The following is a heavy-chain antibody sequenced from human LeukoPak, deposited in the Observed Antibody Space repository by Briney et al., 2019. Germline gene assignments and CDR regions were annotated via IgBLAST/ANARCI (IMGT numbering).Heavy chain of an antibody. CDR2: ISSSSSTI. Sequence: GGSLRLSCAASGFTFSSYSMNWVRQAPGKGLGWVSYISSSSSTIYYADSVKGRFTISRDNAKNSLYLQMNSLRAEDTAVYYCARDERYCSGGSCFYFDSWGQGTLVTVSS. CDR1: GFTFSSYS. CDR3: ARDERYCSGGSCFYFDS. V-gene: IGHV3-48*01. D-gene: IGHD2-15*01. J-gene: IGHJ4*02.